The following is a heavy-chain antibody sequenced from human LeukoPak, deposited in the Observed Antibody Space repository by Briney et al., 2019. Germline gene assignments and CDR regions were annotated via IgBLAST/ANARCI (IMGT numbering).Heavy chain of an antibody. Sequence: GGSLRLSCAASGFTFSSYAMSWVRQAPGKGLEWVAVIWYDGSNKYYADSVKGRFTISRDNSKNTLYLQMNSLRAEDTAVYYCARGGLQPNDLDYWGQGTLVTVSS. V-gene: IGHV3-33*08. CDR3: ARGGLQPNDLDY. J-gene: IGHJ4*02. CDR2: IWYDGSNK. CDR1: GFTFSSYA. D-gene: IGHD1-1*01.